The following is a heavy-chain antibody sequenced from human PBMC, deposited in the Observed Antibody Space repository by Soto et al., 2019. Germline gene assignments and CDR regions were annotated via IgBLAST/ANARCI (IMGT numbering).Heavy chain of an antibody. CDR3: ARAPHGMDV. V-gene: IGHV3-30-3*01. CDR2: ISYDGSRK. J-gene: IGHJ6*02. CDR1: GFIFSSYA. Sequence: QEQLVESGGGVVQPGRSLRLSCAASGFIFSSYAMHWVRQAPGKGLEGVAVISYDGSRKYYADSVKGRYTISRDDSKNTLYLQMNSLRPEDTAVYYCARAPHGMDVWGQGTTVIVSS.